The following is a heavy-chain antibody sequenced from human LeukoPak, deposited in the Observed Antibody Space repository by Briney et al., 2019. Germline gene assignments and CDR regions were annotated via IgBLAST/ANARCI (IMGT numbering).Heavy chain of an antibody. CDR3: AKDRIPYSSGWYDY. CDR1: GFTFSNYA. CDR2: ISGSGGTT. Sequence: PGGSLRLSCATSGFTFSNYAVSWVRQAPGKGLEWVSSISGSGGTTYYADSVKGRFTISRDNSKNTLYLQMNSLRAEDTAVYYCAKDRIPYSSGWYDYWGQGTLVTVSS. J-gene: IGHJ4*02. V-gene: IGHV3-23*01. D-gene: IGHD6-19*01.